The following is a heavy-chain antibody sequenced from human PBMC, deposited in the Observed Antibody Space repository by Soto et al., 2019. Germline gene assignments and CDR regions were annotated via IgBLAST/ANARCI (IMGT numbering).Heavy chain of an antibody. CDR2: IWYDGSNK. CDR3: ERSRGGSTHGAWGY. D-gene: IGHD3-16*01. Sequence: QVQLVESGGGVVQPGRSLRLSCAASGFTFSSYGMHWVRQAPGKGLEWVAVIWYDGSNKYYADSVKGRFTISRDNSKNTLYLQMNSLRAEDTAVYYCERSRGGSTHGAWGYWGQGTLVTVSS. CDR1: GFTFSSYG. V-gene: IGHV3-33*01. J-gene: IGHJ4*02.